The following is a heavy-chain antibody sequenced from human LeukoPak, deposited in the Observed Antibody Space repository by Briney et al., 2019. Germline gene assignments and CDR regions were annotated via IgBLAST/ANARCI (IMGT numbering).Heavy chain of an antibody. J-gene: IGHJ4*02. CDR3: ARGAVAGYLNAPLDY. CDR2: IYYSGST. Sequence: SETLSLTCTVSGSSISTYYWTWIRQPPGKGLEWIGYIYYSGSTNYNPSLKSRVTTSVDTSKNQFSLKLTSVTAADTAVYYCARGAVAGYLNAPLDYWGQGTLVTVSS. CDR1: GSSISTYY. D-gene: IGHD6-13*01. V-gene: IGHV4-59*01.